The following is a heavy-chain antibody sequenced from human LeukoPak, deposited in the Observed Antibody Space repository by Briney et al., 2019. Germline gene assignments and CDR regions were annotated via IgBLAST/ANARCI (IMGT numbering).Heavy chain of an antibody. D-gene: IGHD6-13*01. CDR2: IYYSGST. CDR1: GGSISSGGYY. Sequence: SETLSLTCAVSGGSISSGGYYWSWIRQHPGKGLEWIGYIYYSGSTYYNPSLKSRVTIPVDTSKNQFSLKLSSVTAADTAVYYCARRVTAAAPFDYWGQGTLVTVSS. J-gene: IGHJ4*02. CDR3: ARRVTAAAPFDY. V-gene: IGHV4-31*11.